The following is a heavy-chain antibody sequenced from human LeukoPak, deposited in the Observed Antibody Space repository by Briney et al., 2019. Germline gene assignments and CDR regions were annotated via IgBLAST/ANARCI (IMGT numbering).Heavy chain of an antibody. CDR3: ARAWSRITIFGVVKYTRLDAFDI. CDR1: GFTFSSYW. CDR2: IKQDGSEK. V-gene: IGHV3-7*01. Sequence: QAGGSLRLSCAASGFTFSSYWMSWVRQAPGKGLEWVANIKQDGSEKYYVDSVKGRFTISRDNAKNSLYLQMNSLRAEDTAVYYCARAWSRITIFGVVKYTRLDAFDIWGQGTMVTVSS. D-gene: IGHD3-3*01. J-gene: IGHJ3*02.